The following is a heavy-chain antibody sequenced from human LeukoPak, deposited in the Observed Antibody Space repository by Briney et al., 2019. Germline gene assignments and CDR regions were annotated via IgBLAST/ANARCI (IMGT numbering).Heavy chain of an antibody. V-gene: IGHV4-39*07. CDR2: IYYSGTT. D-gene: IGHD2-8*01. CDR1: GGSISSSDSY. J-gene: IGHJ4*02. CDR3: ARPHSGTVNASTYGVIDY. Sequence: SETLSLTCTLSGGSISSSDSYWGWIPQPPGKGLEWIGNIYYSGTTYYNPSLKSRVTISVHTSKNHLSLKLSSVTAADTAMYYCARPHSGTVNASTYGVIDYWGQGTLVTVSS.